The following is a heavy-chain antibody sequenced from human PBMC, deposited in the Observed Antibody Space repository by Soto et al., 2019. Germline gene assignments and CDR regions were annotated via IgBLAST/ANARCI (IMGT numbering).Heavy chain of an antibody. Sequence: QVHLQESGPGLVEPSGTLSLTCSVSGGSMGDDDWWTWVRQSPEKGLEWIGEISPGGIATYNPSHKNRVTISIDRSKSQFYLTLNSLTAADTAMYYCAKNADCRGGAKCIGGWVDPWGQGILVTVSS. CDR1: GGSMGDDDW. CDR2: ISPGGIA. D-gene: IGHD2-15*01. CDR3: AKNADCRGGAKCIGGWVDP. J-gene: IGHJ5*02. V-gene: IGHV4-4*02.